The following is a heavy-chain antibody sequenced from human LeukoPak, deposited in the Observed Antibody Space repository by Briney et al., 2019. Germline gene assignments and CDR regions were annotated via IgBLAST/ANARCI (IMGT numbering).Heavy chain of an antibody. CDR1: GFTFSNYA. V-gene: IGHV3-30-3*01. D-gene: IGHD6-6*01. J-gene: IGHJ4*02. CDR2: ISYDGSNK. CDR3: ARAPFGYSSSSTFDY. Sequence: GGSLRLSCAASGFTFSNYAMHWVRQAPGKGLEWVAVISYDGSNKYYADSVKGRFTISRDNSKNTLYLQMNSLRTEDTAVYYCARAPFGYSSSSTFDYWGQGTLGTVSS.